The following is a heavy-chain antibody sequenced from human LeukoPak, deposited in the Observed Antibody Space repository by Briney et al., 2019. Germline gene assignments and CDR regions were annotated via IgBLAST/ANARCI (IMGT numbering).Heavy chain of an antibody. CDR2: ISSGSNTI. J-gene: IGHJ4*02. D-gene: IGHD3-10*01. V-gene: IGHV3-48*02. Sequence: GGSLRLSCAASGFTFSSYSMTWVRQAPGKGPEWVSYISSGSNTIDYADSVKGRFTISRDNAKNSLYLQMNSLRDDDTAVYYCATRKSGGYWYWGQGTLVTVSS. CDR1: GFTFSSYS. CDR3: ATRKSGGYWY.